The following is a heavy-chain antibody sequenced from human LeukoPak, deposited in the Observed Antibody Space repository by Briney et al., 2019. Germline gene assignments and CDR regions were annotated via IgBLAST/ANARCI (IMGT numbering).Heavy chain of an antibody. Sequence: PSEILSLTCTVSGGSISSYDWSWIRQPAGKGLEWIGRIYTSGSTNYNPSLKSRVTMSVDTSKNQFSLKLSSVTAADTAVYYCARDVRGYSGYALDYWGQGTLVTVSS. CDR2: IYTSGST. V-gene: IGHV4-4*07. CDR1: GGSISSYD. D-gene: IGHD5-12*01. J-gene: IGHJ4*02. CDR3: ARDVRGYSGYALDY.